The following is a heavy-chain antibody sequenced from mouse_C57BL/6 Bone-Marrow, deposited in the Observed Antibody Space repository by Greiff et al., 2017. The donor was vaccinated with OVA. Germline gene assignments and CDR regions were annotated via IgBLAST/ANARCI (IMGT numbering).Heavy chain of an antibody. CDR3: ARRAPNSDY. V-gene: IGHV3-6*01. CDR1: GYSITSGYY. Sequence: EVQVVESGPGLVKPSQSLSLTCSVTGYSITSGYYWNWIRQFPGNKLEWMGYISYDGSNNYNPSLKNRISITRDTSKNQFFLKLNSVTTEDTATYYCARRAPNSDYWGQGTTLTVSS. J-gene: IGHJ2*01. CDR2: ISYDGSN. D-gene: IGHD3-3*01.